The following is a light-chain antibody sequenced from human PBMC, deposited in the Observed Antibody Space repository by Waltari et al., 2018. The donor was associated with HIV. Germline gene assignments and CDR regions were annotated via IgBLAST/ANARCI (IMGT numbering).Light chain of an antibody. Sequence: QSALTQPASVSGSPGQSIPISCPGTSSDVGGYNYVSWYQQHPGKAPKLMIYDVSNRPSGVSNRFSGSKSGNTASLTISGLQAEDEADYYCSSYTSTYVFGTGTKVTVL. V-gene: IGLV2-14*01. CDR3: SSYTSTYV. J-gene: IGLJ1*01. CDR1: SSDVGGYNY. CDR2: DVS.